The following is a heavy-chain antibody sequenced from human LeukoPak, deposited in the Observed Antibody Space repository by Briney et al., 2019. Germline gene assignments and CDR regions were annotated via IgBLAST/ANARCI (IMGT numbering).Heavy chain of an antibody. CDR3: ARERRNGDYSIGDAFDI. Sequence: SETLSLTCTVSGGSISSYYWSWIRQPAGKGLEWIGRIYTSGSTNYNPSLKSRVTMSVDTSKNQFSLKLSSVTAAETAVYYCARERRNGDYSIGDAFDIWGQGTMVTVSS. CDR2: IYTSGST. V-gene: IGHV4-4*07. CDR1: GGSISSYY. J-gene: IGHJ3*02. D-gene: IGHD4-17*01.